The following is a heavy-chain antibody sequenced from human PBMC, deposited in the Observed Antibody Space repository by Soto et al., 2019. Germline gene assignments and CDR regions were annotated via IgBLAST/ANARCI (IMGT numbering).Heavy chain of an antibody. CDR3: ARDPDYGSYFEY. J-gene: IGHJ4*02. D-gene: IGHD3-10*01. Sequence: SETLSLTCTVSGGSVSSGSYYWSWILQPPGKGLEWIGYVYYSGTTNYNPSLKSRVTISIDTSKNQFSLRLSSVTAADTAVYYCARDPDYGSYFEYWGEGNMVTVSS. CDR2: VYYSGTT. V-gene: IGHV4-61*01. CDR1: GGSVSSGSYY.